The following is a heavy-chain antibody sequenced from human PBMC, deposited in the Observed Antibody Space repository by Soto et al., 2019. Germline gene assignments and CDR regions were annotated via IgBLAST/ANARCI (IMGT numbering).Heavy chain of an antibody. CDR3: ARQIAVAGDWFDP. J-gene: IGHJ5*02. D-gene: IGHD6-19*01. V-gene: IGHV1-69*02. CDR2: IIPILGIA. CDR1: GGTFSSYT. Sequence: QVQLVQSGAEVKKPGSSVKVSCKASGGTFSSYTISWVRQAPGQGLEWMGRIIPILGIANYAQKFRGRVTITADKSTSTAYMELSSLRSEDTAVYYCARQIAVAGDWFDPWGQGTLVTVSS.